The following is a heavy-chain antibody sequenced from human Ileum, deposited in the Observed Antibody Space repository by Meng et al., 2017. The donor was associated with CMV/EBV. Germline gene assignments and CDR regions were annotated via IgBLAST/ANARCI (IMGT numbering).Heavy chain of an antibody. CDR2: IRYDGNNK. Sequence: GGSLRLSCEVSGFTFSSYGMHWVRQAPGKGLEWVAFIRYDGNNKFYADSVKGRFTFSRDNSKNTLSLQMNSLRAEDTAVYYCAKDRGYYYDGSGLTWFFDYWGQGTLVTVSS. CDR3: AKDRGYYYDGSGLTWFFDY. J-gene: IGHJ4*02. D-gene: IGHD3-22*01. CDR1: GFTFSSYG. V-gene: IGHV3-30*02.